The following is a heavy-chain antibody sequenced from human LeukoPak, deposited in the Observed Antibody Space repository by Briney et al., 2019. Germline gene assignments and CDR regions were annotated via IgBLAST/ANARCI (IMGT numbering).Heavy chain of an antibody. CDR1: GYTVTIYG. J-gene: IGHJ4*02. Sequence: ASVKVSFKSSGYTVTIYGIHWVRQAPGQGLEWMGWISAYNGNTNYAQKLQRRVTMTTDTSTSTAYMELRSLRSDDTAVYYCARGGYSSSWYPWDYWGQGTLVTVSS. CDR3: ARGGYSSSWYPWDY. D-gene: IGHD6-13*01. V-gene: IGHV1-18*01. CDR2: ISAYNGNT.